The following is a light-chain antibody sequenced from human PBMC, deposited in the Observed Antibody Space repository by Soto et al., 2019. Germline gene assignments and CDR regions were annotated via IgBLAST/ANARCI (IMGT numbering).Light chain of an antibody. CDR2: EVS. J-gene: IGLJ1*01. CDR3: RSYTSFSSRV. V-gene: IGLV2-14*01. CDR1: ISDVGGYNY. Sequence: QSPLTQPACVSGSPGQSSTIACTGTISDVGGYNYVSWYQQHPGKAPKLMIYEVSNRPSGVSNRFSGSKSGNTASLTISGLQAEDEADYYCRSYTSFSSRVFGTGTKVTVL.